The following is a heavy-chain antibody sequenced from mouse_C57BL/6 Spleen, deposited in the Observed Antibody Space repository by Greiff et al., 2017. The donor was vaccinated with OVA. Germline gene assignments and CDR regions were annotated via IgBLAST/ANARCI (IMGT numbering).Heavy chain of an antibody. V-gene: IGHV1-61*01. CDR3: ARRDYGSSYDY. Sequence: QVQLKESGAELVRPGSSVKLSCKASGYTFTSYWMDWVKQRPGQGLEWIGNIYPSDSETHYNQKFKDKATLTVDKSSSTAYMQLSSLTSEDSAVYYCARRDYGSSYDYWGQGTTLTVSS. D-gene: IGHD1-1*01. J-gene: IGHJ2*01. CDR2: IYPSDSET. CDR1: GYTFTSYW.